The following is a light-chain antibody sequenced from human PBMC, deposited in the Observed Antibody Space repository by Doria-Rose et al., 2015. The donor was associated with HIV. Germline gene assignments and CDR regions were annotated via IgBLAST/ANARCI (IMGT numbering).Light chain of an antibody. CDR2: DGS. CDR1: QSFSSNY. V-gene: IGKV3-20*01. Sequence: EIVFTQSPGTLSLSPGERATLSCRASQSFSSNYLAWYQQKPGQAPSLLIYDGSTRATGIPDRFSASGSGTDFTLTINRLEPEDFALYYCHQYGTSWTFGQGTKVEI. CDR3: HQYGTSWT. J-gene: IGKJ1*01.